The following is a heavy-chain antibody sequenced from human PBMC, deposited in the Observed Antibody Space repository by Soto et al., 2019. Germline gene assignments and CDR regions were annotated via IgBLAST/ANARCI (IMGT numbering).Heavy chain of an antibody. CDR3: ARGVGHSSSPSYYFDY. CDR1: GGSFSGYY. D-gene: IGHD6-6*01. CDR2: INHSGST. V-gene: IGHV4-34*01. J-gene: IGHJ4*02. Sequence: PSETLSLTCAVYGGSFSGYYWSWTRQPPGKGLEWIGEINHSGSTNYNPSLKSRVTISVDTSKNQFSLKLSSVTAADTAVYYCARGVGHSSSPSYYFDYWGQGTLVTVSS.